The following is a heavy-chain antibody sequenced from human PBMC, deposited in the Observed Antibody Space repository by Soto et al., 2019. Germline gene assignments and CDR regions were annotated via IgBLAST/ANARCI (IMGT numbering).Heavy chain of an antibody. V-gene: IGHV1-18*01. D-gene: IGHD5-18*01. Sequence: QAQLVQSGAEVKKPGDSVKVSCKASGYTFSNYGISWVRQAPGQGLEWMGWITVYNANTHYAEKFQGIVTMTTDKSTNTAYMELWTLRSDDTSAYYCARAFSYGSYWYFDLWGRGTLVTVSS. J-gene: IGHJ2*01. CDR1: GYTFSNYG. CDR2: ITVYNANT. CDR3: ARAFSYGSYWYFDL.